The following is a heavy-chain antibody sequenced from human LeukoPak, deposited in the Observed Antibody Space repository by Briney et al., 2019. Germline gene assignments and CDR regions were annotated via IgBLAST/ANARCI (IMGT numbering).Heavy chain of an antibody. V-gene: IGHV3-53*01. CDR2: IYYGGTT. J-gene: IGHJ4*02. Sequence: GGSLRLSCAASGFSVNSDYMSWVRQAPGKGLEWVSVIYYGGTTYYADSVKSRFTISRDISKNTLYLQMNSLRAEDTAVYYCARGLYGSGTYGGFDYWGQGTLVTVSS. CDR1: GFSVNSDY. D-gene: IGHD3-10*01. CDR3: ARGLYGSGTYGGFDY.